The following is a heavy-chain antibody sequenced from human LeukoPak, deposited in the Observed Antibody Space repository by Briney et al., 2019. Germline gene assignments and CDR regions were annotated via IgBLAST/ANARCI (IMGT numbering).Heavy chain of an antibody. CDR2: ISSSSSYI. CDR1: GFTFSSYA. J-gene: IGHJ4*02. CDR3: ARDLDIVATFYPSPDY. V-gene: IGHV3-21*01. D-gene: IGHD5-12*01. Sequence: GGSLRLSCAASGFTFSSYAMSWVRQAPGKGLEWVSSISSSSSYIYYADSVKGRFTISRDNAKNSLYLQMNSLRAEDTAVYYCARDLDIVATFYPSPDYWGQGTLVTVSS.